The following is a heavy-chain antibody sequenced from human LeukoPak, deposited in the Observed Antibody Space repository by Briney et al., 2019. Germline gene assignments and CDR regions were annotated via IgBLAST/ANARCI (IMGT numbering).Heavy chain of an antibody. CDR1: GFTFSSYA. V-gene: IGHV3-30-3*01. Sequence: GGSLRLSCAASGFTFSSYAMHWVRQAPGKGLEWVAVISYDGSNKYYADSVKGRFTIFRDNSKNTLYLQMNSLRAEDTAVYYCARVSYDFWSGYYIGMDVWGQGTTVTVSS. CDR3: ARVSYDFWSGYYIGMDV. D-gene: IGHD3-3*01. CDR2: ISYDGSNK. J-gene: IGHJ6*02.